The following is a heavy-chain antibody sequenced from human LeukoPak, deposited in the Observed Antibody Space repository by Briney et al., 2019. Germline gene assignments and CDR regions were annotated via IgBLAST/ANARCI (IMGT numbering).Heavy chain of an antibody. Sequence: GGSLRLSCTASGFTSSIYSLKWVRHAPGRGLEWVSSFSSGINYIYYADSVKGRFIISTDNHKNSMYLQMTSLRVEDTAVYYCARGPTVTHDAFDIWGQGTMVTVSS. CDR2: FSSGINYI. CDR1: GFTSSIYS. J-gene: IGHJ3*02. CDR3: ARGPTVTHDAFDI. D-gene: IGHD4-17*01. V-gene: IGHV3-21*01.